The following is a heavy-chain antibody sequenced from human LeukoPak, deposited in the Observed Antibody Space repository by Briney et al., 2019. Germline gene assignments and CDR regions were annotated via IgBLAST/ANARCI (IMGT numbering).Heavy chain of an antibody. CDR1: GFTFSSYG. D-gene: IGHD4-11*01. Sequence: GGSLRLSCAASGFTFSSYGMHWVRQTPGKGLEWVTFLPYDGSYTSYADSVKGRFTISRDNSKNTLYLQMNSLRAEDTAVYYCARGRVSSSTWYSTYYYFFYMDFWGKGTTVTVSS. J-gene: IGHJ6*03. CDR3: ARGRVSSSTWYSTYYYFFYMDF. CDR2: LPYDGSYT. V-gene: IGHV3-30*02.